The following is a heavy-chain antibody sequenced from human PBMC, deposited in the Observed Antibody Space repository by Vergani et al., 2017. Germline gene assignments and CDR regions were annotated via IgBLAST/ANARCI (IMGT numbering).Heavy chain of an antibody. J-gene: IGHJ2*01. D-gene: IGHD3-16*01. CDR1: GDSIISRSYY. CDR2: IYNSGNG. CDR3: ASGKYYAGSTSHFRGRYFDV. Sequence: QMQLQESGPGLVKASETLSLTCTVSGDSIISRSYYWCWIRQPPGKGLEWIGSIYNSGNGDSSSSLKSRVTISADTSKNQFSLRLTSVTAADTAVYYCASGKYYAGSTSHFRGRYFDVWGRGTLVTVPS. V-gene: IGHV4-39*01.